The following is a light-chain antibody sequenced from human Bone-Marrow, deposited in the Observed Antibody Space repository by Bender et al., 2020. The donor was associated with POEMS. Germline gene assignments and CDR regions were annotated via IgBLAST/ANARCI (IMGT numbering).Light chain of an antibody. Sequence: QSVLTQPPSAFGTPGQRVTISCSRSSSNIGGNAVNWWQQLPGTAPKLLIYGNDQRPSGVPDRFSGSKSGTSASLAISGLQSEDEDDSFCSAWDGILNGWVFGGGTELTVL. V-gene: IGLV1-44*01. J-gene: IGLJ3*02. CDR3: SAWDGILNGWV. CDR2: GND. CDR1: SSNIGGNA.